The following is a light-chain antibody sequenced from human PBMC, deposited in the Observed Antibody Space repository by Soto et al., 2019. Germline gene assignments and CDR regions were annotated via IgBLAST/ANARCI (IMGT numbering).Light chain of an antibody. CDR2: EDN. J-gene: IGLJ2*01. Sequence: NFMLTQPHSVSESPGKTVTISCTRSSGSIASNYVQWYQQRPGSAPTTVIYEDNQRHSGVPDRFSGSIDSSSNSASLTISGLKTEDEDDYYCQSYDSSNHVVFGGGTKVTVL. CDR3: QSYDSSNHVV. CDR1: SGSIASNY. V-gene: IGLV6-57*04.